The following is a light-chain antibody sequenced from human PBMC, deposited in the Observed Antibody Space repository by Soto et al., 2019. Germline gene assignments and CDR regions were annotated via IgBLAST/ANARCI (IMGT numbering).Light chain of an antibody. J-gene: IGKJ1*01. CDR3: QQSYSNSWT. V-gene: IGKV1-39*01. Sequence: DIQITQSPSSLSASVGDRVTITCRASQSISSYLNWYQQKPGKAPKLLIYAASSLQSGVPSRFSGSGSGTDFTLTISSLQPEDFATYSCQQSYSNSWTFGQGTKVDIK. CDR2: AAS. CDR1: QSISSY.